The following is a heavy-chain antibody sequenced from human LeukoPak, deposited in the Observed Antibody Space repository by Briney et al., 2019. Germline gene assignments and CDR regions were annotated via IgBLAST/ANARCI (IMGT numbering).Heavy chain of an antibody. CDR2: IYTSGST. CDR1: GGSISSGSYY. V-gene: IGHV4-61*02. D-gene: IGHD2-8*01. CDR3: AREGTRMGY. Sequence: SETLSLTCTVSGGSISSGSYYWSWIRQPAGKGLEWIGRIYTSGSTNYNPSLKSRVTISVDTSKNQFSLKLSSVTAADTAVYYCAREGTRMGYWGLGTLVTVSS. J-gene: IGHJ4*02.